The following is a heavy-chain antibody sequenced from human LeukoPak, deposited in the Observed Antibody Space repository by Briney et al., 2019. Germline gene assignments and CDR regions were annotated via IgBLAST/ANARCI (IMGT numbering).Heavy chain of an antibody. Sequence: QTLRLTCAISGDSVSRNSAAWNCIRQSPSRGLEWLGRTYYRSKWYNDFAVSGQSRISINADTSKNQFSLQLNSVTPEDTAVYYCARGRIDYYGMDGWGQRRTVSVSS. V-gene: IGHV6-1*01. CDR1: GDSVSRNSAA. J-gene: IGHJ6*01. CDR3: ARGRIDYYGMDG. CDR2: TYYRSKWYN.